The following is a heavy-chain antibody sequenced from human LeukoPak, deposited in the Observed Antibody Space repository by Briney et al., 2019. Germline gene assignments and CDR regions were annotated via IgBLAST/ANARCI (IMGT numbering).Heavy chain of an antibody. D-gene: IGHD6-13*01. CDR1: GFTFSSYA. Sequence: PGGSLRLSCAASGFTFSSYAMHWVRQAPGKGLEWVAVISYDGSNKYYADSVKGRFTISRDNSKNTLYLQMDSLRAEDTAVYYCAGGYIAADLDYWGQGTLITVSS. CDR3: AGGYIAADLDY. V-gene: IGHV3-30-3*01. CDR2: ISYDGSNK. J-gene: IGHJ4*02.